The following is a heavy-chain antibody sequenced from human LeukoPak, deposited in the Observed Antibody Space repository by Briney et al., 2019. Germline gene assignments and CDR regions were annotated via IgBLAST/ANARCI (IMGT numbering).Heavy chain of an antibody. CDR1: GYSISSGYY. CDR2: IYQRGST. Sequence: PSETLSLTCTVSGYSISSGYYWGWVRPTPGKGLGWIGSIYQRGSTYCHPSLKSRVTISIDTSKHQFSLMLSSVTAAVTYVYYCAGKYYYDSSGYYYVDWWGQGTLVTVSS. J-gene: IGHJ4*02. CDR3: AGKYYYDSSGYYYVDW. V-gene: IGHV4-38-2*02. D-gene: IGHD3-22*01.